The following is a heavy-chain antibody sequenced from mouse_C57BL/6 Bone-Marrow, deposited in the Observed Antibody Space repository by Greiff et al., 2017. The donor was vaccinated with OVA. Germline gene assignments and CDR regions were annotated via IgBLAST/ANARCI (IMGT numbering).Heavy chain of an antibody. CDR3: AFITTVVGFDY. D-gene: IGHD1-1*01. Sequence: EVQLQQSGPELVKPGASVKISCKASGYTFTDYYMNWVKQSHGKRLEWIGDINPNNGGTSYNQKFKGKATLTVDKSSSTAYMELRSLTSEDSAVYYCAFITTVVGFDYWGQGTTLTVSS. CDR1: GYTFTDYY. CDR2: INPNNGGT. V-gene: IGHV1-26*01. J-gene: IGHJ2*01.